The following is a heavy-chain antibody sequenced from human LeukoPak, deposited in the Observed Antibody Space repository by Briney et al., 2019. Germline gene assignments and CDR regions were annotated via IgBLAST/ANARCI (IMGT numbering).Heavy chain of an antibody. V-gene: IGHV4-39*01. CDR1: GDSISSSDSY. D-gene: IGHD4-11*01. CDR2: MYFSGRT. CDR3: ARHIYTETTYWFDP. Sequence: SETLSLTCTVSGDSISSSDSYWGWLRQPPGQWLEWIASMYFSGRTYYNPYLKSRVTISVDTSKNQFSLKLSSMTAADTALYYCARHIYTETTYWFDPWGQGTLVTVSS. J-gene: IGHJ5*02.